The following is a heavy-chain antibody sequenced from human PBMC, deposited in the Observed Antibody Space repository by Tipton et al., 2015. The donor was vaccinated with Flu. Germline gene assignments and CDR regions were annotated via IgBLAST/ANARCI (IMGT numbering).Heavy chain of an antibody. J-gene: IGHJ6*02. D-gene: IGHD3-9*01. Sequence: QLVQSGAEVKKPGASVKVSCKASGYTFTGYYMHWVRQAPGQGLEWMGRINPNSGGTNYAQEFQGRVTMTRDTSISTAYMELSRLRSDDTAVYYCARAGAWYYDILTGWGVWGQGTTVTVSS. CDR2: INPNSGGT. CDR3: ARAGAWYYDILTGWGV. CDR1: GYTFTGYY. V-gene: IGHV1-2*06.